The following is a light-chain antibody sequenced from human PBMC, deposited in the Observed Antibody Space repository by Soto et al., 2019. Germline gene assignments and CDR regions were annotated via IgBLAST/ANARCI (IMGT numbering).Light chain of an antibody. V-gene: IGLV2-14*01. CDR1: SSDVGGYNY. CDR3: SSYTSSSPVV. Sequence: QSAPTQPASVSGSPGQSITISCTGTSSDVGGYNYVSWYQQHPGKAPKLMIYDVSNRPSGVSNRFSGSKSGNTASLTISGLQAEDEADYYCSSYTSSSPVVFGGGTKLTVL. J-gene: IGLJ2*01. CDR2: DVS.